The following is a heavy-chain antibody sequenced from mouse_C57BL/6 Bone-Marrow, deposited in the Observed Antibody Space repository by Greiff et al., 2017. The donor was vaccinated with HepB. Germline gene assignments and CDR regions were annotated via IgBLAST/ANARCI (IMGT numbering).Heavy chain of an antibody. D-gene: IGHD1-1*02. V-gene: IGHV14-4*01. Sequence: VHVKQSGAELVRPGASVKLSCTASGFNIKDDYMHWVKQRPEQGLEWIGWIDPENGDTEYASKFQGKATITADTSSNTAYLQLSSLTSEDTAVYYCPVGYFDYWGQGTTLTVSS. CDR1: GFNIKDDY. CDR3: PVGYFDY. CDR2: IDPENGDT. J-gene: IGHJ2*01.